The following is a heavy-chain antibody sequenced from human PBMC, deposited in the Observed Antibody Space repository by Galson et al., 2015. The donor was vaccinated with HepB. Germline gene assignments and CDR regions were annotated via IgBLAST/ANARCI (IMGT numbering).Heavy chain of an antibody. J-gene: IGHJ6*02. V-gene: IGHV1-18*01. CDR1: GFTFPTFG. D-gene: IGHD4-17*01. Sequence: SVKVSCKASGFTFPTFGITWVRQAPGQGLEWMGWISGYSAKTDYAQRVQGRVTMTTDTSTSTAYMELRSLRSDDTAVYYCANTVITDYYYYGMDVWGQGTTVTVSS. CDR2: ISGYSAKT. CDR3: ANTVITDYYYYGMDV.